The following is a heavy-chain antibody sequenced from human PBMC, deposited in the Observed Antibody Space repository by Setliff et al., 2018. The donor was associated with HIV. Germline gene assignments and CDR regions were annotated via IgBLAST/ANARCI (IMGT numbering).Heavy chain of an antibody. CDR1: GYSISSGYY. Sequence: SETLSLTCTVPGYSISSGYYWGWSRQPPGKGLEWIGSIYHSGSTYYNPSLKSRVTISVDTSKNQFSLKLSSVTAADTAVYYCARNGADYDSSGYYYEVDYWGQGTLVTVSS. D-gene: IGHD3-22*01. CDR2: IYHSGST. J-gene: IGHJ4*02. CDR3: ARNGADYDSSGYYYEVDY. V-gene: IGHV4-38-2*02.